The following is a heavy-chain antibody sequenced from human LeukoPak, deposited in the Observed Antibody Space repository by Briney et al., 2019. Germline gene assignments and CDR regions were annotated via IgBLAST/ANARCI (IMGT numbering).Heavy chain of an antibody. V-gene: IGHV4-34*01. J-gene: IGHJ6*02. CDR3: ARLSYGDPYYYYHGMDV. D-gene: IGHD4-17*01. CDR2: INHSGST. CDR1: GGSFSGYY. Sequence: SETLSLTCAVYGGSFSGYYWSWIRQPPGKGLEWIGEINHSGSTNYSPSLKSRVTISVDTSKNQFSLKLSSVTAADTAVYYCARLSYGDPYYYYHGMDVWGQGTTVTVSS.